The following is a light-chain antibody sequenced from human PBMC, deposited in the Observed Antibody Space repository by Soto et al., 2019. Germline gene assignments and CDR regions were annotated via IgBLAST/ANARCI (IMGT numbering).Light chain of an antibody. CDR3: QVWDSSRDHVV. J-gene: IGLJ2*01. CDR1: SSDIGGYNY. Sequence: QSALTQPASVAGSPGQSITISCTGTSSDIGGYNYVSWYQQYPGKVPKLIIYDVTYRPSGVSDRFSGSNSGNTATLTISGVEAGDEADYYCQVWDSSRDHVVFGGGTKLTVL. CDR2: DVT. V-gene: IGLV2-14*01.